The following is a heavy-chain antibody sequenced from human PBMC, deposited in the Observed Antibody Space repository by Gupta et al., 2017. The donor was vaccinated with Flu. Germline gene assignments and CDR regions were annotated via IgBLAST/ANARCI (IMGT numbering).Heavy chain of an antibody. Sequence: QVQLQESGPGLVKPSETLSLTCTVSGGSISSYYWSWIRQPPGKGLEWIGYIYYSGSTNYNPSLKSRVTISVDTSKNQFSLKLSSVTAADTAVYYCAREVLGPTVVTSWFDPWGQGTLVTVSS. J-gene: IGHJ5*02. CDR3: AREVLGPTVVTSWFDP. D-gene: IGHD4-17*01. V-gene: IGHV4-59*01. CDR1: GGSISSYY. CDR2: IYYSGST.